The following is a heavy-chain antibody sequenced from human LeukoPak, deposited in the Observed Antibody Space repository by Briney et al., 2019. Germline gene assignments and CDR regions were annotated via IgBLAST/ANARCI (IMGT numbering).Heavy chain of an antibody. CDR3: AATGTDSSGYYLDY. V-gene: IGHV1-58*02. D-gene: IGHD3-22*01. CDR1: GFTFTSSA. CDR2: IVVGSGNT. J-gene: IGHJ4*02. Sequence: GASVKVSCKASGFTFTSSAMQWVRQARGQCLEWIGGIVVGSGNTNYAQKFQERVTITRDMSTSTAYMELSSLRSEDTAVYYCAATGTDSSGYYLDYWGQGTLVTVSS.